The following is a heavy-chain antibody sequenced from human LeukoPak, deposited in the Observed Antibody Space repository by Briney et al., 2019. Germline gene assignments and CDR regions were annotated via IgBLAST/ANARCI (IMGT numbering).Heavy chain of an antibody. D-gene: IGHD2-21*02. CDR1: GASISSNKW. Sequence: SETLSLTCTVSGASISSNKWWSWVRQAPGKGLEWIGEIHPRGSTNYNPSLKSRVTISVDKSKNQFSAKLSSVTAADTAVYYCARGGDWQFDYWGQGSLVTVSS. CDR2: IHPRGST. V-gene: IGHV4-4*02. CDR3: ARGGDWQFDY. J-gene: IGHJ4*02.